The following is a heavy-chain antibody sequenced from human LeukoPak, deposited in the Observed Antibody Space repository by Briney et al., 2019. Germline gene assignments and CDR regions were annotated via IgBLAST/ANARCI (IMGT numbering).Heavy chain of an antibody. J-gene: IGHJ5*02. Sequence: GSLRLSCAASGFTFSSYEMHWVRQAPGKGLEWIGEINDSGSTNFNPSLKNRVIISVDTSKNQFSLRLFSVTAADTAVYYCARGQGATVPQVGKNWFDPWGQGTLVTVSS. V-gene: IGHV4-34*01. CDR2: INDSGST. D-gene: IGHD1-26*01. CDR1: GFTFSSYE. CDR3: ARGQGATVPQVGKNWFDP.